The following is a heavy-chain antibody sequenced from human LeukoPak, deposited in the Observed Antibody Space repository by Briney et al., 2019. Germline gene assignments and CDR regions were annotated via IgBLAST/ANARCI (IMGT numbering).Heavy chain of an antibody. CDR2: VSYSGRT. Sequence: PSETLSLTCTVSGGSISSYYWSWIRQPPGKGLECIGYVSYSGRTNHNPSLKSRVTISADTSKNQFSLKLTSVTAADTAVYYCARYYYDSSGYSHGMDVWGQGTTVTVSS. J-gene: IGHJ6*02. V-gene: IGHV4-59*08. D-gene: IGHD3-22*01. CDR3: ARYYYDSSGYSHGMDV. CDR1: GGSISSYY.